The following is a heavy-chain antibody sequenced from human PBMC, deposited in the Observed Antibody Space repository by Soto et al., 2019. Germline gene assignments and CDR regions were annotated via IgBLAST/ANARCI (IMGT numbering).Heavy chain of an antibody. D-gene: IGHD1-1*01. CDR1: GYAFTTYG. CDR3: ARGRYGDY. J-gene: IGHJ4*02. Sequence: QVHLVQSGAEVKKPGASVKVSCQGSGYAFTTYGITWVRQAPGQGLEWMGWISAHNGNTSYAQKLQGRVTVTRDTSTSTAYMELRSLRHDDTAVYYCARGRYGDYWGQGAPVTVSS. CDR2: ISAHNGNT. V-gene: IGHV1-18*01.